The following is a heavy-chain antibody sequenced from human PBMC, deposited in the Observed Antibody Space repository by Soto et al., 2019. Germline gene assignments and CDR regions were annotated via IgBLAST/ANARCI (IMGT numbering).Heavy chain of an antibody. CDR2: VCWNDDK. D-gene: IGHD2-15*01. CDR3: AQRQDEGNCYGGSCYELRPFYX. V-gene: IGHV2-5*01. Sequence: FGATLVDPTQTLTLTCTFSGLSLSTSGVGVGWIRQPPVEALQWLALVCWNDDKRYSPSLKSRLTITKDTSKNHVVLTMTNMDHVDKATYYCAQRQDEGNCYGGSCYELRPFYXWGQVTMVTVS. CDR1: GLSLSTSGVG. J-gene: IGHJ3*02.